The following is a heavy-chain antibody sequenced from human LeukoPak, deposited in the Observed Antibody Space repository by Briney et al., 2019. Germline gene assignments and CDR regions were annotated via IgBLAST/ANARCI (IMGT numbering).Heavy chain of an antibody. Sequence: GGSLRLSCAASGFTFSSYGMHWVRQAPSKGLEWVAVIWYDGSNKYYADSVKGRFTISRDNSKNTLYLQMNSLRAEDTAVYYCAREPERWLQLGGTFDYWGQGTLVTVSS. D-gene: IGHD5-24*01. J-gene: IGHJ4*02. CDR1: GFTFSSYG. CDR2: IWYDGSNK. CDR3: AREPERWLQLGGTFDY. V-gene: IGHV3-33*01.